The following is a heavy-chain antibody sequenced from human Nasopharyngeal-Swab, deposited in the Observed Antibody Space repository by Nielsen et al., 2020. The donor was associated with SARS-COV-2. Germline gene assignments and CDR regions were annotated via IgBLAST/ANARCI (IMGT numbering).Heavy chain of an antibody. J-gene: IGHJ6*03. Sequence: SETLSLTCAVYAGSFSGYYWSWIRQSPGKGLEWVGEINHGGGTNYNPSLKSRVTISIDTSKNQFSLKLTSVTAADTAVYYCARVVRELDLKHYFHYHYMDVWGKGTTVTVSS. CDR1: AGSFSGYY. V-gene: IGHV4-34*01. D-gene: IGHD1-1*01. CDR3: ARVVRELDLKHYFHYHYMDV. CDR2: INHGGGT.